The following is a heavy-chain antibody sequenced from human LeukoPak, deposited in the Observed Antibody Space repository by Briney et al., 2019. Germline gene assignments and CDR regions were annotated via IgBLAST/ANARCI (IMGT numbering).Heavy chain of an antibody. CDR2: FNWVGDST. CDR3: AREGRIYTYGPGSFDY. Sequence: GGSLRLSCAASGFTFDDYGMSWVRQVPGKGLEWVSGFNWVGDSTGYADSVKGRFTISRDNAKNSLYLQMNSLRVDDTALYYCAREGRIYTYGPGSFDYWGQGTGVTVSS. D-gene: IGHD3-10*01. V-gene: IGHV3-20*04. CDR1: GFTFDDYG. J-gene: IGHJ4*02.